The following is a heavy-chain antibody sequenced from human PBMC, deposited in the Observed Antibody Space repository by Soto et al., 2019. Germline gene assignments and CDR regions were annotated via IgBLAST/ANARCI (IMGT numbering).Heavy chain of an antibody. V-gene: IGHV3-7*01. J-gene: IGHJ4*02. CDR2: IKEDGSEI. CDR3: AHRPAYDISTGYYPFDY. Sequence: GGSLRLSCAVSGFNVMSYWVSWVRQAPGKGLEWVASIKEDGSEIYYLHSVRGRFSISRDSAGNALHLTMNYLSAEDTGVYFCAHRPAYDISTGYYPFDYWGQGSLVTVSS. CDR1: GFNVMSYW. D-gene: IGHD3-9*01.